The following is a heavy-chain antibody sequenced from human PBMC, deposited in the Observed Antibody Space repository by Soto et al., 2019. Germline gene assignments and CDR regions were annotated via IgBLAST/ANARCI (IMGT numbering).Heavy chain of an antibody. CDR3: AQPLGKAARHYGSFDL. V-gene: IGHV1-69*06. CDR1: GGTFSSYA. D-gene: IGHD6-6*01. J-gene: IGHJ2*01. CDR2: IIPIFGTA. Sequence: QVQLVQSGAEVKKPGSSVKVSCKASGGTFSSYAISWVRQAPGQGLEWMGGIIPIFGTANYAQKFQGRVTIPGDKPTSTPYMGLSSLRSENTAVFYCAQPLGKAARHYGSFDLGGRGTLVTVSS.